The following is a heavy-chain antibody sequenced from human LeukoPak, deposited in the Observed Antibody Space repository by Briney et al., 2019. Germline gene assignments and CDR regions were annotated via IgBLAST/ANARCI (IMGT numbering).Heavy chain of an antibody. V-gene: IGHV6-1*01. CDR3: ARDHGGLDY. CDR2: TYYRSKWYN. Sequence: SQTLSLTCAISGDSVFSNSSWNWIRQSPSRGLEWLGRTYYRSKWYNDYAVSVKSRITINPDTSKNQFSLQLNSVAPEDTAVYYCARDHGGLDYWGQGTVVTVSS. CDR1: GDSVFSNSS. J-gene: IGHJ4*02.